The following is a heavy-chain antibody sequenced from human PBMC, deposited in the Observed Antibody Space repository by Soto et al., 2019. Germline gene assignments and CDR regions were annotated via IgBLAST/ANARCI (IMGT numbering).Heavy chain of an antibody. CDR2: ISAGGGGT. J-gene: IGHJ2*01. D-gene: IGHD2-8*01. Sequence: EVQLLESGGGLVQPGGSLRLSCAASGFTFNTYSLSWVRQAPGKGLEWVSAISAGGGGTYYADSVKGRFTISRDNSNNTLHLQMDSLRAEDTAVYYCAKSVLNASLATNRGYFDLWGRGTLVTVSS. V-gene: IGHV3-23*01. CDR1: GFTFNTYS. CDR3: AKSVLNASLATNRGYFDL.